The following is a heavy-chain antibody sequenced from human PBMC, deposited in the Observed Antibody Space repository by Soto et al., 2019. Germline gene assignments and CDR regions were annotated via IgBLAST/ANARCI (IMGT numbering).Heavy chain of an antibody. CDR3: ARPLWRNDYNWGYFDL. J-gene: IGHJ2*01. CDR1: GFTFSSYS. V-gene: IGHV3-21*01. CDR2: ISSSSGYI. Sequence: GGSLRLSCAASGFTFSSYSMNWVRQAPGKGLEWVSSISSSSGYIYYADSMKGRFTISRDNAKNSLYLQMNSLRAEDTAVYYCARPLWRNDYNWGYFDLWGRGTLVTVSS. D-gene: IGHD4-4*01.